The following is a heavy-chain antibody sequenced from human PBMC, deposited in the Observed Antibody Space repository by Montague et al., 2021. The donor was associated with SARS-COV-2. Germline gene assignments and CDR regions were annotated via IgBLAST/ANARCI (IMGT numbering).Heavy chain of an antibody. CDR3: VRYSGWFYFDF. Sequence: CAISGDSVASNGVGWRWNRQTSEIRPEWQGGRYYRPKRNSDYAPSVRGRLTVNPDASKNEFSLELNYVTPEDTAVYYCVRYSGWFYFDFWGQGTLVTASS. CDR2: RYYRPKRNS. CDR1: GDSVASNGVG. J-gene: IGHJ4*02. D-gene: IGHD6-19*01. V-gene: IGHV6-1*01.